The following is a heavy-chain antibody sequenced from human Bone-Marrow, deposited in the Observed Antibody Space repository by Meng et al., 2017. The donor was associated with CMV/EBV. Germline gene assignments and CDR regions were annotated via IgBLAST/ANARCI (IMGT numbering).Heavy chain of an antibody. CDR1: GFIFSNYA. J-gene: IGHJ5*02. V-gene: IGHV3-30*04. CDR2: ISSDGDTN. D-gene: IGHD2-2*01. Sequence: GESLKISCAASGFIFSNYAMHWVRQAPGKGLEWVAVISSDGDTNYYADSVKGRFSISRDNSKNTLYLQMNNVRADDMAIYYCAKTKQPSAGNWFAPWGPGPRVTCSS. CDR3: AKTKQPSAGNWFAP.